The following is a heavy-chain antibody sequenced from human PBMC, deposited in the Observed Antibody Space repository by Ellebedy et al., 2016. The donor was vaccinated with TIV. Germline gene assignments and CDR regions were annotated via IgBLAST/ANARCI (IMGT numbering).Heavy chain of an antibody. Sequence: PGGSLRLFCAASGFIFSNYGMHWIRQTPDRGLEWVALIRYDGNIQHYAASLKGRFTISRDTYRNTLILQMNSLRGEDTAVYYCTKEREQLIDDGLTDYWGQGTLVTVSS. CDR1: GFIFSNYG. CDR2: IRYDGNIQ. V-gene: IGHV3-30*02. J-gene: IGHJ4*02. D-gene: IGHD1-26*01. CDR3: TKEREQLIDDGLTDY.